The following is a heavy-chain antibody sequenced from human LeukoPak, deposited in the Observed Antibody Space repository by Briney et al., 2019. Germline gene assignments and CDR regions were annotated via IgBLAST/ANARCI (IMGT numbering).Heavy chain of an antibody. CDR1: GGSFSGYY. J-gene: IGHJ4*02. CDR2: INHSGST. Sequence: PSETLSLTCAVYGGSFSGYYWSWIRQPPGKGLEWIGEINHSGSTNYNPSLKSRVTISVDTSKNQFSLKLSSVTAADTAVYYCARGSTVVRGVIIRSPPYYFDYWGQGTLVTVSS. D-gene: IGHD3-10*01. V-gene: IGHV4-34*01. CDR3: ARGSTVVRGVIIRSPPYYFDY.